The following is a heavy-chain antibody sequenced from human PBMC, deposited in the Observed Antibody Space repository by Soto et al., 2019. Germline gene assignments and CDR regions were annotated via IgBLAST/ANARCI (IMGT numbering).Heavy chain of an antibody. V-gene: IGHV2-26*01. CDR3: ARILFGRSVAGGYFYMDV. CDR2: IFSNDEK. J-gene: IGHJ6*03. CDR1: GFSLSNGKVG. Sequence: HVTLKESGPVLVKPTETLTLTCTVSGFSLSNGKVGVSWIRQPPGKAREWLAHIFSNDEKSYRTSLKSRLTSSEDTSKSQVVLTMTNVDPVDTATYYCARILFGRSVAGGYFYMDVWGKGTTVTVSS. D-gene: IGHD6-19*01.